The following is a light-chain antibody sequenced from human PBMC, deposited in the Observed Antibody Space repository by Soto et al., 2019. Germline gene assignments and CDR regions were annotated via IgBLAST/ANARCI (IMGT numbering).Light chain of an antibody. J-gene: IGLJ1*01. V-gene: IGLV2-23*02. CDR3: CSYAGSSTV. Sequence: QSALTQPASVSGSPGQSITISCTGTSSDVGSYNLVSWYQQHPGKAPKLMIYEVSKRPSGVSNRFSGSKSGNTASLTISGCQAEDEADYYCCSYAGSSTVFGTGTKLTVL. CDR2: EVS. CDR1: SSDVGSYNL.